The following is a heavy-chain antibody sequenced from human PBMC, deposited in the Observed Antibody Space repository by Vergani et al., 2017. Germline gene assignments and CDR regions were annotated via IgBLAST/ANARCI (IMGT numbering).Heavy chain of an antibody. D-gene: IGHD5-18*01. CDR2: IYYTGSA. CDR1: DDSISSGNYY. V-gene: IGHV4-30-4*01. CDR3: SRVRYGAGGYFFEH. J-gene: IGHJ4*02. Sequence: QVQLQESGPGLVKPSQTLSLICAVSDDSISSGNYYWSWVRQPPGKGLEWIGYIYYTGSASYSSSLKSRLTISIDTSMRQFSLELASVTGADTAIYYCSRVRYGAGGYFFEHWGQGALVTVSS.